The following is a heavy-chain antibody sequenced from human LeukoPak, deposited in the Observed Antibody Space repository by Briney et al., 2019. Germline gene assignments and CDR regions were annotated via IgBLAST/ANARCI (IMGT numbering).Heavy chain of an antibody. V-gene: IGHV4-39*07. Sequence: PSETLSLTCTVSGGSISSSSYYWGWIRQPPGKGLEWIGSIYYSGSTYYNPSLKSRVTISVDTSKNQFSLKLSSVTAADTAVYYCARDVYDFPTNFNWFDPWGQGTLVTVSS. CDR2: IYYSGST. D-gene: IGHD5/OR15-5a*01. CDR3: ARDVYDFPTNFNWFDP. CDR1: GGSISSSSYY. J-gene: IGHJ5*02.